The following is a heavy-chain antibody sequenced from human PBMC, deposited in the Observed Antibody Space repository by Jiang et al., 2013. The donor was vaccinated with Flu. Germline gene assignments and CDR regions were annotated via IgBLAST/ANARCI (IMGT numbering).Heavy chain of an antibody. V-gene: IGHV3-7*01. CDR1: GFTLSSYW. J-gene: IGHJ3*01. CDR3: ARDLQGYNKAHPFTL. Sequence: QLLESGGGMVQPGGSLRLSCAASGFTLSSYWMSWVRQSPGKGLEWVANIKPDGSEIHYMDSVKGRFTISRDNAKSSLFLQMDSLRAGDTAVYYCARDLQGYNKAHPFTLWGQGTAVTVS. CDR2: IKPDGSEI. D-gene: IGHD5-24*01.